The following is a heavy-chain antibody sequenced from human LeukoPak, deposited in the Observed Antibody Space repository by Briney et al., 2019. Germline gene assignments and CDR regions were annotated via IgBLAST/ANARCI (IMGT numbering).Heavy chain of an antibody. D-gene: IGHD3-3*01. CDR1: GGSISSYY. CDR2: IYYSGST. CDR3: ARDIAVVMGFDY. Sequence: SETLSLTCTVSGGSISSYYWSWIRQPPGKGLEWIGYIYYSGSTNYSPSLKSRVTISVDTSKNQFSLKLSSVTAADTAVYYCARDIAVVMGFDYWGQGTLVTVSS. V-gene: IGHV4-59*01. J-gene: IGHJ4*02.